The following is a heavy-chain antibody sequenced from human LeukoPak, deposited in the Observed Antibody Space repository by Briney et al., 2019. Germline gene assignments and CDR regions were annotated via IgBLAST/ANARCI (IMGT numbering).Heavy chain of an antibody. CDR2: IYNSGST. D-gene: IGHD6-13*01. CDR1: GGSISSYY. J-gene: IGHJ4*02. CDR3: ARSAFLVTAPGLYYFDY. Sequence: SETLSLTCTVSGGSISSYYWSWIRQPAGRGLEWIGHIYNSGSTNYNPSLKGRVTMSVATSKNQFSLHLSSVTAADTAVYYCARSAFLVTAPGLYYFDYWGQGTLVAVSS. V-gene: IGHV4-4*07.